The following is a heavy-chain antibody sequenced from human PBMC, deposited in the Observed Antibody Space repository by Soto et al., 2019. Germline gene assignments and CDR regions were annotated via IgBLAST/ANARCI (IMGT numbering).Heavy chain of an antibody. J-gene: IGHJ3*02. CDR3: ARVAYDREAFDI. Sequence: SETLSLTCAVYGGSFSGYYWSWIRQPPGKGLEWIGEINHSGSTNYNPSLKSRVTISVDTSKNQFSLKLSSVTAADTAVYYCARVAYDREAFDIWGQGTMVTVSS. CDR2: INHSGST. D-gene: IGHD3-22*01. CDR1: GGSFSGYY. V-gene: IGHV4-34*01.